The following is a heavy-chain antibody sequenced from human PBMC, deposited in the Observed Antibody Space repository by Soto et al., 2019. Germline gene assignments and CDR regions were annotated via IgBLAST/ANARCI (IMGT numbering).Heavy chain of an antibody. CDR1: GFTFSSYA. V-gene: IGHV3-23*01. CDR2: ISGSGGTT. Sequence: EVQLLESGGGLVQPGGSLRLTCAASGFTFSSYAMSWVRQAPGKGLEWVSGISGSGGTTYYTDSVKGRFTICRDNSKNTLCLQMNNLRAEDTAVYYCARRTISGYWFFDLWGRGILVTVSS. J-gene: IGHJ2*01. CDR3: ARRTISGYWFFDL. D-gene: IGHD1-7*01.